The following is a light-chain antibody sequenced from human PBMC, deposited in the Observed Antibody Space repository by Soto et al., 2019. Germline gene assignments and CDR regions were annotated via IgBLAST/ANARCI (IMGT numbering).Light chain of an antibody. V-gene: IGLV4-69*01. J-gene: IGLJ2*01. CDR1: SGLSSYA. CDR3: QTWGPGVQEV. Sequence: QPVLTQSPSASASLGASVKLTCTLSSGLSSYAIAWHQQQPEKGPRYLMKLNSDGSHSKGDGIPDRFSGSSSGPERYRTISSLQSEDEADYYCQTWGPGVQEVFGGGTKLTVL. CDR2: LNSDGSH.